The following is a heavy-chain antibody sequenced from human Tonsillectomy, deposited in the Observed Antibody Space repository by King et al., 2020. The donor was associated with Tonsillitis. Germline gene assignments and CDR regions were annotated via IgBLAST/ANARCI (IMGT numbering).Heavy chain of an antibody. Sequence: VQLVESGGGLVQPGGSLRLSCAASGFTFSSYAMSWVRQAPGRGLEGVSTIRGSGISTYYADSVKGRFAISRDNSKNTLCLQMNSLRAEDTAVYYCAKDRTGHYYWGQGTLVTVSS. CDR2: IRGSGIST. CDR1: GFTFSSYA. CDR3: AKDRTGHYY. J-gene: IGHJ4*02. D-gene: IGHD7-27*01. V-gene: IGHV3-23*04.